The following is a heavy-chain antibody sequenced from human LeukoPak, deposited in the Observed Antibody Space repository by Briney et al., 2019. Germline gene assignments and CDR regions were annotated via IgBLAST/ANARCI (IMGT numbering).Heavy chain of an antibody. Sequence: PGGSLRLSCAVSGFTFSSYEMNWVRQAPGKGLEWVSGISWNSGSIGYADSVKGRFTISRDNAKNSLYLQMNSLRAEDTALYYCAKDKSSGWYRGDFDYWGQGTLVTVSS. D-gene: IGHD6-19*01. V-gene: IGHV3-9*01. CDR1: GFTFSSYE. CDR3: AKDKSSGWYRGDFDY. CDR2: ISWNSGSI. J-gene: IGHJ4*02.